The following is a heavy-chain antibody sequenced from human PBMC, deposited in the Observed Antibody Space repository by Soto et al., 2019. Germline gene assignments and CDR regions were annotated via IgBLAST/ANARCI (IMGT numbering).Heavy chain of an antibody. J-gene: IGHJ3*02. V-gene: IGHV4-61*01. CDR3: ARDVTYSSGDFDI. D-gene: IGHD6-19*01. Sequence: QVQLQESGPGLVKPSETLSLTCTVSGGSVSSGSYCWSWIRQPPGKGLEWIGYIYYSGSTNYNPSLKSRVTISVDTSKNQFSLKLSSVTAADTAVYYCARDVTYSSGDFDIWGQGTMVTVSS. CDR1: GGSVSSGSYC. CDR2: IYYSGST.